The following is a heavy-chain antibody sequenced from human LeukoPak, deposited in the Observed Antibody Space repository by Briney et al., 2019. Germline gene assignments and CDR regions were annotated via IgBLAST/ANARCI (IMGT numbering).Heavy chain of an antibody. CDR1: GDSVTTYY. Sequence: SETLSLTCTVSGDSVTTYYWSWIRQPPGKGLEWIGYISYSGNTNYNPSLKSRVSMSVDTSKNQFSLELSSVTAADTAVYYCARHVRYCTSVRCYVIPDWDYWGQGTLVTVSS. CDR3: ARHVRYCTSVRCYVIPDWDY. D-gene: IGHD2-2*01. CDR2: ISYSGNT. J-gene: IGHJ4*02. V-gene: IGHV4-59*08.